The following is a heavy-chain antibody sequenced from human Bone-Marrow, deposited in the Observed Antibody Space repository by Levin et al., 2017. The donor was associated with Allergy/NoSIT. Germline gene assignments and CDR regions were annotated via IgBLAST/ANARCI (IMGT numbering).Heavy chain of an antibody. D-gene: IGHD1/OR15-1a*01. J-gene: IGHJ6*02. Sequence: GGSLRLSCSSSGFDFKTYCMDWVRQAPGKGLEWLASITTAGTYIYYADSVKGRFTISRDNAKNSLYLQMNSLRAEGTAVYYCARGYGLEQFYYYGMDLWGQGTTVTVSS. CDR3: ARGYGLEQFYYYGMDL. CDR1: GFDFKTYC. V-gene: IGHV3-21*01. CDR2: ITTAGTYI.